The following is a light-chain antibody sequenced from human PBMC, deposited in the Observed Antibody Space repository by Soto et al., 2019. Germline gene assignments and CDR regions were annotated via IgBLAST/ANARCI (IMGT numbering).Light chain of an antibody. J-gene: IGKJ4*01. V-gene: IGKV3-15*01. CDR1: QSVSSN. CDR2: GAS. CDR3: QQYNNWPPLT. Sequence: EIVMTQSPATLSVSPGERATLSCRASQSVSSNVAWYQQKPGQAPRLLIYGASTRATGIPARFSGSGSGTEFPLNISSLQSEDFAVYYCQQYNNWPPLTFGGGTKVEI.